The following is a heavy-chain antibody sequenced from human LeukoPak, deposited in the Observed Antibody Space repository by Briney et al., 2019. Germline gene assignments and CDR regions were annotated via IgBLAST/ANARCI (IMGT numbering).Heavy chain of an antibody. J-gene: IGHJ5*02. V-gene: IGHV4-34*01. CDR1: GGSFSGYY. CDR3: ARRWGLGYDILTGSLNWFDP. CDR2: INHSGST. Sequence: SETLSLTCAVYGGSFSGYYWSWIRQPPGKGLEWIGEINHSGSTNYNPSLKSRVTISVDTSKNQFSLKLSSVAAADTAVYYCARRWGLGYDILTGSLNWFDPWGQGTLVTVPS. D-gene: IGHD3-9*01.